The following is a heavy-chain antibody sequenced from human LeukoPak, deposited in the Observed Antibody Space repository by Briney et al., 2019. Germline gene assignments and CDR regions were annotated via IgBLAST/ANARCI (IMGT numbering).Heavy chain of an antibody. J-gene: IGHJ6*03. CDR2: INPNSGGT. Sequence: ASVKVSCKASGYTFTGYYMHWVRQAPGQGLEWMGWINPNSGGTNYAQKFQGRVTMTRDTSISTAYMELSRLRSDDTAVYYCARYYVGNYYYYYYMDVWGKGTTVTISS. D-gene: IGHD3-16*01. V-gene: IGHV1-2*02. CDR3: ARYYVGNYYYYYYMDV. CDR1: GYTFTGYY.